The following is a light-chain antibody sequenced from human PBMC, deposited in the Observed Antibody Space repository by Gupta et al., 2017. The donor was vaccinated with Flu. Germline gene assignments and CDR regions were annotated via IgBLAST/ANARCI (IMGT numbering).Light chain of an antibody. CDR3: QQYGGSPRT. CDR1: HSISNNY. CDR2: GAS. Sequence: EIVLTQSPGTLFLSPGERATLSCRASHSISNNYVAWYQQKGGQAPRLLIYGASNRAAGVPDRFSGSGSGTDFTLTITRLEPEDSGVFYCQQYGGSPRTFGQGTKLQIK. V-gene: IGKV3-20*01. J-gene: IGKJ2*01.